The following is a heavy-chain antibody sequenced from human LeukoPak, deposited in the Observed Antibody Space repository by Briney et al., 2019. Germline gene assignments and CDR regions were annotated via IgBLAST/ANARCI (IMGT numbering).Heavy chain of an antibody. CDR2: IYSGGST. CDR1: GFTVSSNY. CDR3: AREYRSSTSCPFDY. D-gene: IGHD2-2*01. J-gene: IGHJ4*02. V-gene: IGHV3-66*02. Sequence: PGGSLRLSCAASGFTVSSNYMSWVRQAPGKGLEWVSVIYSGGSTYYADSVKGRFTISRDNSKNTLYLQMNSLRAEDTAVYYCAREYRSSTSCPFDYWGQGTLVTVSS.